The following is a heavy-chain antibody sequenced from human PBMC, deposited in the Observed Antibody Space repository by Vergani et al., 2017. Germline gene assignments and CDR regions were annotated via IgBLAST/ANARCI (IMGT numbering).Heavy chain of an antibody. D-gene: IGHD5-24*01. J-gene: IGHJ4*02. CDR1: GYNFTSYG. CDR2: ISAYNGNT. CDR3: ARDERWLQLPTKSCLDY. V-gene: IGHV1-18*01. Sequence: QVQLVQSGAEVKKPGASVKVSCKASGYNFTSYGISWVRQAPGQGLEWMGWISAYNGNTNYAQKLQGRVTMTTDTSTSTAYMELRSLRSDDTAVYYCARDERWLQLPTKSCLDYWGQGTLVTVSS.